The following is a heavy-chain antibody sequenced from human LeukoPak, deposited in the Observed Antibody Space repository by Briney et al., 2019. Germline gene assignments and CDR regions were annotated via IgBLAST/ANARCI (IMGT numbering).Heavy chain of an antibody. CDR1: GFTFSNAW. CDR3: TTSEQWLVQDY. V-gene: IGHV3-15*01. J-gene: IGHJ4*02. Sequence: GGSLRLSCAASGFTFSNAWMSWVRQAPGKGLEWVGRIKSKTDGGTTDYAAPVKGRFTISRDDSKNTLYLLMNSLKTEDTAVYYCTTSEQWLVQDYWGQGTLVTVSS. CDR2: IKSKTDGGTT. D-gene: IGHD6-19*01.